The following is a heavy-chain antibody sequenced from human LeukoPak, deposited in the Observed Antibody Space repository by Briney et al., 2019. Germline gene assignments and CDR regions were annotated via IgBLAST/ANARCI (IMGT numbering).Heavy chain of an antibody. Sequence: SETLSLTCTVSGDSINNYYWSWIRQPPGKGLEWIGEINHSGSTNYNPSLKSRVTISVDTSKNQFSLKLSSVTAADTAVYYCARGRGYSYGYSLRYFDLWGRGTLVTVSS. D-gene: IGHD5-18*01. J-gene: IGHJ2*01. CDR2: INHSGST. V-gene: IGHV4-34*01. CDR3: ARGRGYSYGYSLRYFDL. CDR1: GDSINNYY.